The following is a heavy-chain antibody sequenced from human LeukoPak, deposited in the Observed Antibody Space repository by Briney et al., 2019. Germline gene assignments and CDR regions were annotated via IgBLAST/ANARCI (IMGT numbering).Heavy chain of an antibody. CDR3: ARSRGGYNWNYGDY. CDR2: IKQDGSEK. Sequence: GGSLRLSCAASGFTFSSYWMSWVRQAPGKGLEWVANIKQDGSEKYYVDSVKGRFTISRDNAKNSLYLQMNSLRAEDTAVYYCARSRGGYNWNYGDYWGQGTLVTVSS. J-gene: IGHJ4*02. V-gene: IGHV3-7*01. CDR1: GFTFSSYW. D-gene: IGHD1-20*01.